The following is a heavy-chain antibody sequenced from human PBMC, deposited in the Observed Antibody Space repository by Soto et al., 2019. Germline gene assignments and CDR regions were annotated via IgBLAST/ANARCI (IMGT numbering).Heavy chain of an antibody. J-gene: IGHJ6*03. CDR2: IYYSGST. CDR1: GGSISSYY. D-gene: IGHD2-2*01. Sequence: SETLSLTCTVSGGSISSYYWSWIRQPPGKGLEWIGYIYYSGSTNYNPSLKSRVTISVDTSKNQFSLKLSSVTAADTAVYYCARIVVVPAAPYYYYYYMDVWGKGTTVTVSS. V-gene: IGHV4-59*01. CDR3: ARIVVVPAAPYYYYYYMDV.